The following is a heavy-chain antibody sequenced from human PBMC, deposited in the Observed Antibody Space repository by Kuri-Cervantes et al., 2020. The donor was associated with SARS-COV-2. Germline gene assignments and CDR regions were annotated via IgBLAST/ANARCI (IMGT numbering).Heavy chain of an antibody. V-gene: IGHV4-61*01. J-gene: IGHJ4*02. Sequence: ETLSLTCTVSGGSISSSSYYWGWIRQPPGKGLEWIGYIYYSGSTNYNPSLKSRVTISVDTSKNQFSLKLSSVTAADTAVYYCARDSPEYSSSSSVPFDYWGQGTLVTVSS. D-gene: IGHD6-6*01. CDR3: ARDSPEYSSSSSVPFDY. CDR2: IYYSGST. CDR1: GGSISSSSYY.